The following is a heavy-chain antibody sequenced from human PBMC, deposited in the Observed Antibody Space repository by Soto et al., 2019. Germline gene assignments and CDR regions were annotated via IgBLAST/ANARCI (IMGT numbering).Heavy chain of an antibody. CDR3: ARDLGLDSSGWYPRPVGYYFDY. V-gene: IGHV3-30-3*01. CDR2: ISYDGSNK. D-gene: IGHD6-19*01. CDR1: GFTFSSYA. J-gene: IGHJ4*02. Sequence: GGSLRLSCAASGFTFSSYAMHWVRQAPGKGLEWVAVISYDGSNKYYADSVKGRFTISRDNSKNTLYLQMNSLRAEDTAVYYCARDLGLDSSGWYPRPVGYYFDYWGQGTLVTVSS.